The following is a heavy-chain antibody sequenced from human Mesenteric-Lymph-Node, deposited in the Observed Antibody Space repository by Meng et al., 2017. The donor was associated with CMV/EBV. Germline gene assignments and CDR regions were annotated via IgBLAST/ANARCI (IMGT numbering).Heavy chain of an antibody. CDR3: ARDLRGDDYYYYGMDV. Sequence: GESLKISCAASGFTVSSNYMSWVRQAPGKGLEWVSVIYSGGSTYYADSVKGRFTISRDNSKNTLYLQMNSLRAEDTAVYYCARDLRGDDYYYYGMDVWGQGTTVTVSS. CDR1: GFTVSSNY. CDR2: IYSGGST. J-gene: IGHJ6*02. V-gene: IGHV3-53*01. D-gene: IGHD3-16*01.